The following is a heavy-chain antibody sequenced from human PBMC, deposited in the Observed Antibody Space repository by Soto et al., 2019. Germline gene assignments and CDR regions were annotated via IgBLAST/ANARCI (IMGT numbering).Heavy chain of an antibody. V-gene: IGHV4-30-4*01. J-gene: IGHJ6*02. D-gene: IGHD3-22*01. Sequence: QVQLQESGPGLVKPSQTLSLTCTVSGGSISSGDYYWSWIRQPPGKGLEWMGYIYYSGSTYYNPSPKSRVTISVHTSKNQFSLKLSSVPAADTAVYYCARAMTVLLGYGMAVCGQGTTVTVSS. CDR2: IYYSGST. CDR1: GGSISSGDYY. CDR3: ARAMTVLLGYGMAV.